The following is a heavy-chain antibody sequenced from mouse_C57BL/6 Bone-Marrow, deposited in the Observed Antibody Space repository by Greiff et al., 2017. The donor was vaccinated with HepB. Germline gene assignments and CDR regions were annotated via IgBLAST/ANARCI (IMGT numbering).Heavy chain of an antibody. Sequence: VQLQESGAELVKPGASVKLSCKASGYTFTSYWMQWVKQRPGQGLEWIGEIDPSDSYTNYNQKFKGKATLTVDTSSSTAYMQLSSLTSEDSAVYYCARSGDSSGYDYFDYWGQGTTLTVSS. V-gene: IGHV1-50*01. CDR3: ARSGDSSGYDYFDY. CDR2: IDPSDSYT. CDR1: GYTFTSYW. J-gene: IGHJ2*01. D-gene: IGHD3-2*02.